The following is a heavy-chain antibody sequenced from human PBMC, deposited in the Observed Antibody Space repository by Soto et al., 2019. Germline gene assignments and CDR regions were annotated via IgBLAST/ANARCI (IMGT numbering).Heavy chain of an antibody. Sequence: EVQRLETGGVLIQPWGSLRRSCAASGFTVISNYLSWVRQAPGKGLEWVSVIYSGGSTYYADSVRGRFTISRDNSKNTQYLQMKSLTAEDPDVYYCARDPPATMHGMDVCGQGTTGTVSS. V-gene: IGHV3-53*02. CDR3: ARDPPATMHGMDV. CDR2: IYSGGST. J-gene: IGHJ6*02. CDR1: GFTVISNY.